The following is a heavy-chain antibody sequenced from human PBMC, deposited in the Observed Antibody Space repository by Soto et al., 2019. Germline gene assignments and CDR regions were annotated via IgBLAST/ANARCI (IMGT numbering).Heavy chain of an antibody. J-gene: IGHJ4*02. D-gene: IGHD6-13*01. CDR3: ARLIAAAGSFYFDS. V-gene: IGHV2-70*01. Sequence: SGPTLVNPTQTLTLTCTFSGFSLSTSGMCVSWIRQPPGKALEWLALLDWDDDKYYSTSLKTRLTISKDTSKNQVVLTMTNMDPVDTATYYCARLIAAAGSFYFDSWGQGNPVTVSS. CDR2: LDWDDDK. CDR1: GFSLSTSGMC.